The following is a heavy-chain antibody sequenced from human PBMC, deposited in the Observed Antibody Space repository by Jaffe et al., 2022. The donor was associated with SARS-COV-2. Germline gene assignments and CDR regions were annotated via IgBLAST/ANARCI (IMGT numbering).Heavy chain of an antibody. J-gene: IGHJ3*02. V-gene: IGHV3-23*01. CDR2: ISTSGGGT. D-gene: IGHD1-26*01. CDR3: AKDGWPEKLPDAFDI. Sequence: EVQLLESGGGLVQPGESLRLSCAASGFTFGIYAMSWVRQAPGKGLEWVSAISTSGGGTYYADSVKGRFTISRDNSKNTLYLQMNSLRADDTAVYYCAKDGWPEKLPDAFDIWGQGTMVTVSS. CDR1: GFTFGIYA.